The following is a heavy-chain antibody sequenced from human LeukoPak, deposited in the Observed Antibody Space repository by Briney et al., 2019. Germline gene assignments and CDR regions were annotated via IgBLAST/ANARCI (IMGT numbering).Heavy chain of an antibody. CDR3: AKDRDWASAVGTDFEY. J-gene: IGHJ4*02. D-gene: IGHD6-13*01. Sequence: PGGSLRLSCAASGFTFSSYGMHWVRQAPGKGLEWVAFIRYDGSNKYHADSMKGRFTISRDNSKNSLFLQMSSLRAEDTAVYYCAKDRDWASAVGTDFEYWGQGTLVTVSS. V-gene: IGHV3-30*02. CDR2: IRYDGSNK. CDR1: GFTFSSYG.